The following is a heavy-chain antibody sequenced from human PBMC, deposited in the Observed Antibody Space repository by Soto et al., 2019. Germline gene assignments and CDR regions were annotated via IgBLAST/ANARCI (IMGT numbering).Heavy chain of an antibody. J-gene: IGHJ6*02. CDR3: AKYLPFTSSPCMDV. V-gene: IGHV3-23*01. D-gene: IGHD3-3*01. CDR2: ISGTGVYS. Sequence: EVQLLESGGGLVQPGGSLRLSCAASGFTFSSYAMSWVRQAPGKGLEWVSSISGTGVYSYHADSVKGRFTISRDNSQNTLYLQMNSLGADDPAVYYCAKYLPFTSSPCMDVWGQGTTVTVSS. CDR1: GFTFSSYA.